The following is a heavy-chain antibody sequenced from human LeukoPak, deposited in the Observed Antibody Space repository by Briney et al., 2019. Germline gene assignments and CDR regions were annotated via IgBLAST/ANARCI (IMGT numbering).Heavy chain of an antibody. J-gene: IGHJ4*02. Sequence: GGSLRLSCAASGYTFTGYYMHWARQAPGQGLEWMGWINPNSGGTNYAQKFQGWVTMTRDTSISTAYMELSRLRSDDTAVYYCARGRWGHFDYWGQGTLVTVSS. CDR2: INPNSGGT. CDR1: GYTFTGYY. V-gene: IGHV1-2*04. D-gene: IGHD2-21*02. CDR3: ARGRWGHFDY.